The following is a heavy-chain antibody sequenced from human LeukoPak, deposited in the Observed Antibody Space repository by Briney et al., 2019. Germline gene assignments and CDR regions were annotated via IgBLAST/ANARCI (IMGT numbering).Heavy chain of an antibody. CDR2: ITSSSYT. D-gene: IGHD3-10*01. V-gene: IGHV3-11*06. CDR3: ARVGYYSSGPFSYFDY. J-gene: IGHJ4*02. CDR1: GFTFSDYY. Sequence: GGSLRLSCAASGFTFSDYYMSWIRQAPGKGLEWVSYITSSSYTNYADSVKGRFTISRDRSENTLYLQMNSLRVEDTAVYYCARVGYYSSGPFSYFDYWGQGTLVTVSS.